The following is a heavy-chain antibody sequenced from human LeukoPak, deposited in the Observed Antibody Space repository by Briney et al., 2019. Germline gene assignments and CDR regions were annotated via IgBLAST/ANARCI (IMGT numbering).Heavy chain of an antibody. D-gene: IGHD6-13*01. CDR1: AFTFSSYA. J-gene: IGHJ4*02. CDR3: ARGYYSSSRFDS. CDR2: ISSNGGST. Sequence: PGGSLRLSRSASAFTFSSYAMHWVRQAPGKGLEYVSAISSNGGSTYYADSVKGRFTISRDNAENTLYMRMNSLRPEDTAVYYCARGYYSSSRFDSWGQGTLVTVSS. V-gene: IGHV3-64*04.